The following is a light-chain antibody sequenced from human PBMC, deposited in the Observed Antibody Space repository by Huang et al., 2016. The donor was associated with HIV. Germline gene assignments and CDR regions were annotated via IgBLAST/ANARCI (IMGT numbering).Light chain of an antibody. Sequence: IVLTQSPGILSLSPGGRGALSCRASHNVTNDYLAWYQLKSGRAPRLLIYGSSGRATATPARFSGSGSGTDFSLTIDTVEPEDYASYYCQQYSTSPWTFGPGTKLEIK. J-gene: IGKJ1*01. CDR1: HNVTNDY. V-gene: IGKV3-20*01. CDR2: GSS. CDR3: QQYSTSPWT.